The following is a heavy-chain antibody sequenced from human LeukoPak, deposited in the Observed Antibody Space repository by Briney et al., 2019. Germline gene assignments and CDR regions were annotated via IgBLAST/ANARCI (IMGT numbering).Heavy chain of an antibody. D-gene: IGHD6-13*01. J-gene: IGHJ4*02. CDR3: ARHRRSTWFLDY. Sequence: PSATLSLTCTVSGDSISSSSYYWGWIRQPPGKGLEWVGSMYYSGSTYYNPSLRSRVAISVDTSKNQFSLKVNSLTAADTAVYYCARHRRSTWFLDYWGQGTLVTVSS. CDR1: GDSISSSSYY. V-gene: IGHV4-39*01. CDR2: MYYSGST.